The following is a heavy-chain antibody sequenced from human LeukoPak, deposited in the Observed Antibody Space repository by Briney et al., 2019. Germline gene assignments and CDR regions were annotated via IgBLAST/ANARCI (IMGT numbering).Heavy chain of an antibody. CDR2: ISGSGGST. V-gene: IGHV3-23*01. J-gene: IGHJ4*02. Sequence: GGSLRLSCAASGFTFSSYAMSWVRQAPGKGLEWVSAISGSGGSTYYADSVKGRFTISRDNSKNTLYLQMNSLRAEETAVYYCATPRIAVAASFDHWGQGTLVTVSS. CDR3: ATPRIAVAASFDH. CDR1: GFTFSSYA. D-gene: IGHD6-19*01.